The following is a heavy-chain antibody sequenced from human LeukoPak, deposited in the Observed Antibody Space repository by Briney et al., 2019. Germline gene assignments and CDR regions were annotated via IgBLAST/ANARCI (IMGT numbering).Heavy chain of an antibody. CDR1: GGTFSSYA. CDR3: ARMSIAVAGLLDY. J-gene: IGHJ4*02. D-gene: IGHD6-19*01. V-gene: IGHV1-2*06. Sequence: ASVKVSCKASGGTFSSYAISWVRQAPGQGLEWMGRINPNRGDTIYTQKFQGRVTMTRDTSISTSYMELSRLRSDDTAVYYCARMSIAVAGLLDYWGQGTLLTVSS. CDR2: INPNRGDT.